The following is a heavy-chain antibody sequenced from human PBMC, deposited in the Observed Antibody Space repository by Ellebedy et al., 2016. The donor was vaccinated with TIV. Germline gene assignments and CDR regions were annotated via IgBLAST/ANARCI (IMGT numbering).Heavy chain of an antibody. V-gene: IGHV3-11*01. D-gene: IGHD3-9*01. CDR2: ITNTGSTT. Sequence: GESLKISCAASGFTFSDYFMSWVRQIPGKGLEWLSYITNTGSTTYYADSVKGRFTVARDNAKNSLYLQMNSLRAEDTAVYYCGRAREPGYFAYYYYGMDVWGQGTTVTVSS. CDR1: GFTFSDYF. CDR3: GRAREPGYFAYYYYGMDV. J-gene: IGHJ6*02.